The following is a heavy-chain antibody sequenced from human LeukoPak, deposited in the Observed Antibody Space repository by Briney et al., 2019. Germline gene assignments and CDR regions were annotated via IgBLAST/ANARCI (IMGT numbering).Heavy chain of an antibody. CDR2: IDHSGST. CDR3: ARGVATGTTALYYFDY. V-gene: IGHV4-34*01. Sequence: SETLSLTCAVYGGSFSGYYWSWIRQPPGKGLEWIGEIDHSGSTNYNPSLKSRVTISVDTSKNQFSLKLSYVTGADTAGYYCARGVATGTTALYYFDYWGQGTLVTVSS. CDR1: GGSFSGYY. D-gene: IGHD1-1*01. J-gene: IGHJ4*02.